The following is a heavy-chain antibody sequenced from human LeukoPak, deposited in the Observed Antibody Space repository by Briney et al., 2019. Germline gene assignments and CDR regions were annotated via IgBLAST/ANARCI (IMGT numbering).Heavy chain of an antibody. CDR1: GYTFSTYG. CDR2: ISGNSGKT. D-gene: IGHD1-26*01. CDR3: ARNAGSYFEFAP. Sequence: ASVKVSCKTSGYTFSTYGLSWVRQAPGQGLEWMGWISGNSGKTQYAQKFQDRVTLTTDTSSTTAFMELRSLRSDDTAMYYCARNAGSYFEFAPWGQGTLVTVSS. V-gene: IGHV1-18*01. J-gene: IGHJ5*02.